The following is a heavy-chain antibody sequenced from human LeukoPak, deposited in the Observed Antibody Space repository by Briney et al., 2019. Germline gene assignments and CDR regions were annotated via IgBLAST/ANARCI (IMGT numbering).Heavy chain of an antibody. CDR2: IYSGGST. Sequence: GGSLRLSCAASGFTVSTNYMTWVRQAPGKGLEWVSVIYSGGSTYYADSVKGRFTISRDNSKNTLYLQMNSLRAEDTAVYYCARGWGPFTFDIWGQGTMVNVSS. D-gene: IGHD3-16*01. CDR3: ARGWGPFTFDI. V-gene: IGHV3-53*01. CDR1: GFTVSTNY. J-gene: IGHJ3*02.